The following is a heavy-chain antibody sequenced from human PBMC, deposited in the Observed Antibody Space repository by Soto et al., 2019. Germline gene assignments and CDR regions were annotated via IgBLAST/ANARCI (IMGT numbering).Heavy chain of an antibody. D-gene: IGHD2-15*01. Sequence: PGESLKISCKGSGYSFTIYWIGWVRQMPGKGLEWMGIIYPGDSDTRYSPSFQGQVTISADKSISTAYLQWSSLKASDTAMYYCARQGCSGGSCYYYYGMDVWGQGTTVTVSS. CDR3: ARQGCSGGSCYYYYGMDV. CDR2: IYPGDSDT. J-gene: IGHJ6*02. CDR1: GYSFTIYW. V-gene: IGHV5-51*01.